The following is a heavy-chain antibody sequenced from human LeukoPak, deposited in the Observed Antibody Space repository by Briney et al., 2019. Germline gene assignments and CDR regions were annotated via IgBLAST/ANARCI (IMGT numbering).Heavy chain of an antibody. V-gene: IGHV4-61*05. CDR3: ARPYNSGWYGSFDI. CDR1: GGSVSSSSYY. Sequence: PSETLSLTCTVSGGSVSSSSYYWGWIRQPPGKGLEWIGYIYYSGSTNYNPSLKSRVTISVDTSKNQFSLKLSSVTAADTAVYYCARPYNSGWYGSFDIWGQGTMVTVSS. D-gene: IGHD6-19*01. J-gene: IGHJ3*02. CDR2: IYYSGST.